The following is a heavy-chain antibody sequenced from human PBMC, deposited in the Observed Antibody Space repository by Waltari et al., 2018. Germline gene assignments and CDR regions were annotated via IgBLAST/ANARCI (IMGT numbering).Heavy chain of an antibody. V-gene: IGHV4-59*11. D-gene: IGHD1-26*01. J-gene: IGHJ4*02. Sequence: QVQLPESGPGLVKPSETLSLTCTVSGGPISRHYWSWIRHPPGKGREWIGYIYYSGSTNYNPSLKSRVTISVDTSKNQFSLKLSSVTAADTAVYYCARAPATSTLDYWGQGTLVTVSS. CDR3: ARAPATSTLDY. CDR1: GGPISRHY. CDR2: IYYSGST.